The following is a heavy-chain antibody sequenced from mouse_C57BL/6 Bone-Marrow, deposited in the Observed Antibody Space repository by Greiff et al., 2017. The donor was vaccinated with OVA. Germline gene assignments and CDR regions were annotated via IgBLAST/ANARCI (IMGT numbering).Heavy chain of an antibody. J-gene: IGHJ4*01. CDR3: ARWDYSNLYAMDY. Sequence: QVQLQQSGPELVKPGASVKLSCKASGYTFTSYDINWVKQRPGQGLEWIGWIYPRDGSPKYNEKFKGKATLTVDTSSSTAYMELHSLTSEDSAVYFCARWDYSNLYAMDYWGQGTSVTVSS. V-gene: IGHV1-85*01. CDR2: IYPRDGSP. D-gene: IGHD2-5*01. CDR1: GYTFTSYD.